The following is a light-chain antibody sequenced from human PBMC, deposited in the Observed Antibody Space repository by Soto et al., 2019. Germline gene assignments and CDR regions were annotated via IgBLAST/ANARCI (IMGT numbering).Light chain of an antibody. Sequence: QSALTQPPSASGSPGQSVTISCTGTSSDIGGYNYVSWYQQHPGTAPKLMIYEVSQRPSGVPDRFSGSKSGNTASLTVSGLQAEDEADYYCSSYAGSNNFVVFGGATKLTVL. CDR3: SSYAGSNNFVV. J-gene: IGLJ2*01. CDR1: SSDIGGYNY. V-gene: IGLV2-8*01. CDR2: EVS.